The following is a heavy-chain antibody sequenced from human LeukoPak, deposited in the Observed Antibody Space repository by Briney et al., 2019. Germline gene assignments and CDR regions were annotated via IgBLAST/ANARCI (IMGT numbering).Heavy chain of an antibody. D-gene: IGHD5-12*01. V-gene: IGHV3-23*01. CDR1: GFTFSSYA. J-gene: IGHJ4*02. CDR3: AKDDCSGYDQTFDY. Sequence: GGSLRLSCAAPGFTFSSYAMSWVRQAPGKGLEWVSAISGSGGSAYYADSVKGRFTISRDNSKNTLYLQMNSLRAEDTAVYYCAKDDCSGYDQTFDYWGQGTLVTVSS. CDR2: ISGSGGSA.